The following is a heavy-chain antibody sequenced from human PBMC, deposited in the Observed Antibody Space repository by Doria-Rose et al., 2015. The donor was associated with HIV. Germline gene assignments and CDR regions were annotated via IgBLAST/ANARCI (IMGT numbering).Heavy chain of an antibody. D-gene: IGHD3-16*01. J-gene: IGHJ4*02. V-gene: IGHV3-7*05. CDR2: IKEDGSEK. Sequence: EVQVVESGGGLVQPGGSLRLSCTVSGLTFSRFWMSWVRQAPGKGLEWVANIKEDGSEKKYVDSVKGRFTISRDNAKNSVYLQMNSLRAEDTAVYYCTGETYYFGYWGQGSLVIVSS. CDR1: GLTFSRFW. CDR3: TGETYYFGY.